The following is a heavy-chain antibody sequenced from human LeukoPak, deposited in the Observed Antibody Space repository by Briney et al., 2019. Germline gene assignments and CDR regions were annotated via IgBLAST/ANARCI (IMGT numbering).Heavy chain of an antibody. CDR1: GGSISSYY. CDR3: ARGDGYNYPFDS. D-gene: IGHD5-24*01. V-gene: IGHV4-59*01. J-gene: IGHJ4*02. Sequence: SETLSLTCTVPGGSISSYYWSWIRQPPGKGLEWIGNAYFTGSTKNNPSLTSRVTISLDTSRNQFSLKLSSVTAADTAVYYCARGDGYNYPFDSWGQGTLVTVSS. CDR2: AYFTGST.